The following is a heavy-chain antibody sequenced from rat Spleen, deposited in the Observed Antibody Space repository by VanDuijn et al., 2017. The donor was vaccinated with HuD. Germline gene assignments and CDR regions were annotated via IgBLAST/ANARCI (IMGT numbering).Heavy chain of an antibody. CDR1: GFNFNDHW. Sequence: EVKLVESGGGLVQPGRSLKLSCVASGFNFNDHWMGWVRQAPGKGLEWIGEINKDSTIKKYSPSLKDKFTISRDNAQNTLYLQMSKLGSEDTAIYYCAREDAGVNYWGQGVMVTVSS. J-gene: IGHJ2*01. CDR2: INKDSTIK. D-gene: IGHD1-4*01. CDR3: AREDAGVNY. V-gene: IGHV4-2*01.